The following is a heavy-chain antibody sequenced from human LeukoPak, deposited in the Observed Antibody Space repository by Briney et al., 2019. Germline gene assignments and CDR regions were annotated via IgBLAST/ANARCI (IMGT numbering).Heavy chain of an antibody. D-gene: IGHD4-23*01. J-gene: IGHJ4*02. CDR3: ATDQGTLRWSHYFDY. V-gene: IGHV4-39*07. Sequence: SETLSLTCTVSGGSISSSSYYWGWIRQPPGKGLEWIGSIYYSGSTYYNPSLKSRVTISVDTSKNQFSLKLSSVTAADTAVYYCATDQGTLRWSHYFDYWGQGTLVTVSS. CDR2: IYYSGST. CDR1: GGSISSSSYY.